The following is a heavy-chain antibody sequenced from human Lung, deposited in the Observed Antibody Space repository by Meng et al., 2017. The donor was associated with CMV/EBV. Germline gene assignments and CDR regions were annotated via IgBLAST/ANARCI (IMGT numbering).Heavy chain of an antibody. CDR1: GFTFSSYT. V-gene: IGHV3-48*04. Sequence: GGSXRLXXAASGFTFSSYTMNWVRQAPGKGLEWVSYISNSGSAKYYADSLRGRFTISRDNAKNSLYLQMNSLRADDTAVYYCARSLFDSNDPFDYWGQGPVVTVSS. CDR2: ISNSGSAK. D-gene: IGHD3-22*01. J-gene: IGHJ4*02. CDR3: ARSLFDSNDPFDY.